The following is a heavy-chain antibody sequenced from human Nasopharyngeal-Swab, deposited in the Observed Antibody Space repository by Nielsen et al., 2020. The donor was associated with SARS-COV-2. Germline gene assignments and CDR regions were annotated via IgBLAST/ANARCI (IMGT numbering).Heavy chain of an antibody. CDR1: GFTFSRFS. Sequence: GGSLRLSCAASGFTFSRFSMSWVRQAPGKGLEWVANIKQDGSEKNYVDSVKGRFTITRDNAKNSLYLQMNSLRAEDTAVYYCARGPQVPAGNGWYWFDPWGQGTLVTVSS. J-gene: IGHJ5*02. V-gene: IGHV3-7*03. CDR3: ARGPQVPAGNGWYWFDP. CDR2: IKQDGSEK. D-gene: IGHD6-19*01.